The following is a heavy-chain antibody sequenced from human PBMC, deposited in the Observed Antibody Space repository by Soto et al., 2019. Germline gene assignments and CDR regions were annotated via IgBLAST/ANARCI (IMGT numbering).Heavy chain of an antibody. D-gene: IGHD2-2*01. J-gene: IGHJ4*02. Sequence: PVGSLRLSCAASGFTFSSYWMSWVRQAPGKGLEWVANIKQDGSEKYYVDSVKGRFTISRDNSKNTLYLQMNSLRAGDTAVYYCARRTVYCSSTSCSPPYFDYWGQGTLVTVSS. CDR1: GFTFSSYW. CDR2: IKQDGSEK. V-gene: IGHV3-7*01. CDR3: ARRTVYCSSTSCSPPYFDY.